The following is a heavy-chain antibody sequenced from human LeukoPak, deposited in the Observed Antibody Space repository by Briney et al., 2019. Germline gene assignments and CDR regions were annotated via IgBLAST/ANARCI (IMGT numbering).Heavy chain of an antibody. Sequence: PGGSLRLSCAASGFTFSSYAMSWVRQAPGKGLEWVSAISGSGGSTYYADSVKGRFTISRDNSKNTLYLQMNSLRAEDTAVYYCAKTRGAFGNWKEADAFDIWGQGTMVTVSS. CDR1: GFTFSSYA. CDR3: AKTRGAFGNWKEADAFDI. J-gene: IGHJ3*02. V-gene: IGHV3-23*01. CDR2: ISGSGGST. D-gene: IGHD1-1*01.